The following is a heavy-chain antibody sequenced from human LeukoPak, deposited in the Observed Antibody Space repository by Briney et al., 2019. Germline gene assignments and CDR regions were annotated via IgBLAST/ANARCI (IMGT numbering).Heavy chain of an antibody. D-gene: IGHD3-3*01. Sequence: ASVKVSCKASGYTFTSYGISWVRQAPGQGLEWMGWISAYNGNTNYAQKLQGRVTMTTDTSTSTAYMDLRSLRSDDTAAYYCARVDYDFWSGYYANWFDTWGQGTLVTVSS. CDR1: GYTFTSYG. CDR3: ARVDYDFWSGYYANWFDT. J-gene: IGHJ5*02. CDR2: ISAYNGNT. V-gene: IGHV1-18*01.